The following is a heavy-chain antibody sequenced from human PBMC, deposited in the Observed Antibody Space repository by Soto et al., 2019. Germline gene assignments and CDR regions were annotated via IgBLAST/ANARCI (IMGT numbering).Heavy chain of an antibody. CDR2: IYYSGST. J-gene: IGHJ5*02. D-gene: IGHD2-2*01. CDR3: ARQGAMPYNWFDP. CDR1: GGSISSSSYY. V-gene: IGHV4-39*01. Sequence: PSETLSLTCIVSGGSISSSSYYWGWIRQPPGKGLEWIGSIYYSGSTYYNPSLKSRVTISVDTSKNQFSLKLSSVTAADTAVYYCARQGAMPYNWFDPWGQGTLVTVSS.